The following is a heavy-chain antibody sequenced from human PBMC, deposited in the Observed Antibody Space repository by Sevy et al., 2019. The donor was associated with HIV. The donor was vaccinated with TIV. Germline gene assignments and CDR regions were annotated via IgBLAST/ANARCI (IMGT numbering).Heavy chain of an antibody. Sequence: GGSLRLSCAASGFTFSSFEMNWVRQSPGKGLEWVSSISSSSRYIFYADSVKGRFTISRDNARNSLYLQMNSLRAEDTAVYYCARDMAYGSGSIVYDYWGQGTLVTVSS. D-gene: IGHD3-10*01. CDR3: ARDMAYGSGSIVYDY. J-gene: IGHJ4*02. CDR1: GFTFSSFE. V-gene: IGHV3-21*01. CDR2: ISSSSRYI.